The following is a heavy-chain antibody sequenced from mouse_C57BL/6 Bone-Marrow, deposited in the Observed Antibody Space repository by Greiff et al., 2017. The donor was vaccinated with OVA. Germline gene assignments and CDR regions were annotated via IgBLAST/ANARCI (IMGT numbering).Heavy chain of an antibody. Sequence: QVQLQQPGAELVMPGASVKLSCKASGYTFTSYWMHWVKQRPGQGLEWIGEIDPSDSYDNYNQKFKGKSTLTVDKSSSTAYMQLSSLTSEDSAVDYGARGGYYGNSDYYAIDYWGQGTSVTVSS. D-gene: IGHD2-1*01. CDR2: IDPSDSYD. CDR3: ARGGYYGNSDYYAIDY. CDR1: GYTFTSYW. V-gene: IGHV1-69*01. J-gene: IGHJ4*01.